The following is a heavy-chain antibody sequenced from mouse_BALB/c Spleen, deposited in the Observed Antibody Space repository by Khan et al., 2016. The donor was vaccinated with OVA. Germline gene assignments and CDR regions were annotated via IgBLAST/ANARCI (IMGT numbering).Heavy chain of an antibody. CDR1: GYTFTDYI. Sequence: EVQLQQSGPELVKPGASVKISCKASGYTFTDYIMHWVKQSHGESLEWIGYIYPYNGDSGYNQKFKSKATLTVDTSSSTAYMELRSLTSEDSAVYFCANGNYFDYWGQGTTLTVSS. D-gene: IGHD2-1*01. J-gene: IGHJ2*01. CDR3: ANGNYFDY. V-gene: IGHV1S29*02. CDR2: IYPYNGDS.